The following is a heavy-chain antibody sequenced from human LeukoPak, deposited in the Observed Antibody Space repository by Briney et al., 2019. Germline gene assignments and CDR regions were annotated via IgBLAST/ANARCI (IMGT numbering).Heavy chain of an antibody. J-gene: IGHJ2*01. CDR1: GFTFSSYW. V-gene: IGHV3-74*01. CDR2: IHSDGSTI. D-gene: IGHD1-26*01. CDR3: AKDVTVGARNWYFDL. Sequence: GGSLRLSCAASGFTFSSYWMHWVRQVPGKGMVWVSLIHSDGSTIIYADSVKGRFTISRDNSKNTLCLQMNSLRAEDTAVYYCAKDVTVGARNWYFDLWGRGTLVTVSS.